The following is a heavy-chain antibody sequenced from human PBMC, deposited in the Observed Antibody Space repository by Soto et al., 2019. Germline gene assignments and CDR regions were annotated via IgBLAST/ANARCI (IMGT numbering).Heavy chain of an antibody. CDR3: AQDLGSSWYHYNSFAP. CDR2: IGSGSP. J-gene: IGHJ5*02. Sequence: EVQLLESGGGLVQPGGSLRLSCAASGFTFSGYAMSWVREAPGKGLEWVSAIGSGSPFYADSVKGRSTISRDNANSMLYLQMNSLRADDTAVYFCAQDLGSSWYHYNSFAPGGQATLVTVSS. D-gene: IGHD6-13*01. V-gene: IGHV3-23*01. CDR1: GFTFSGYA.